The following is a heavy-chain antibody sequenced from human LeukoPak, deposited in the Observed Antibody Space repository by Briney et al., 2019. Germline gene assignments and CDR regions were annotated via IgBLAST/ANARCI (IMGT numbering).Heavy chain of an antibody. CDR2: INTNTGNP. J-gene: IGHJ6*04. Sequence: ASVEVSCKASGYTFTSYAMNWVRQAPGQGLEWMGWINTNTGNPTYAQGFTGRFVFSLDTSVSTAYLQISSLKAEDTAVYYCASNYHWDDSSGYELTDVWGKGTTVTVSS. CDR1: GYTFTSYA. D-gene: IGHD3-22*01. V-gene: IGHV7-4-1*02. CDR3: ASNYHWDDSSGYELTDV.